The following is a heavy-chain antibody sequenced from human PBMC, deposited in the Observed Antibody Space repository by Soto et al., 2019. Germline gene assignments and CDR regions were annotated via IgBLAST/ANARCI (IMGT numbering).Heavy chain of an antibody. V-gene: IGHV4-59*01. CDR3: ARARPPDIVVVVPPPGYYGMDV. D-gene: IGHD2-15*01. Sequence: PSETLSLTCTVSGGSISSYYWSWIRQPPGKGLEWIGYIYYSGSTNYNPSLKSRVTISVDTSKNQFSLKLSSVTAADTAVYYCARARPPDIVVVVPPPGYYGMDVWGQGTTLTVSS. CDR1: GGSISSYY. CDR2: IYYSGST. J-gene: IGHJ6*02.